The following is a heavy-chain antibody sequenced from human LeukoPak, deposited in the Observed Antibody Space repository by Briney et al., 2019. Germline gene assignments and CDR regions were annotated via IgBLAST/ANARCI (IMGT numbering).Heavy chain of an antibody. CDR1: GYAFTGNY. D-gene: IGHD2-2*01. CDR3: APGDCSRSISWYDYFDY. CDR2: INPNSGGT. J-gene: IGHJ4*02. Sequence: GASVKVSCKASGYAFTGNYMHWVRQAPGQGLEWMGCINPNSGGTNYAQKFQGRVTMTRETSISTAYMELSRLTYDDTAVYYCAPGDCSRSISWYDYFDYWGQGTLVTVSS. V-gene: IGHV1-2*02.